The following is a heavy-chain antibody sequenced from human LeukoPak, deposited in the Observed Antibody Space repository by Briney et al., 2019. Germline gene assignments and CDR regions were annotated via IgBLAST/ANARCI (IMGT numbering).Heavy chain of an antibody. CDR3: ERLRFGTPIDAFDI. J-gene: IGHJ3*02. Sequence: AGGSLRLSCAASGFTFSNYCMHWVRQAPGKGLVWVSRINGDGTNISYADSVKGRFTISRDKAKNTVYLQMNSLRAEDTAVYYCERLRFGTPIDAFDIWGQGTMVTVAS. CDR2: INGDGTNI. CDR1: GFTFSNYC. D-gene: IGHD3-10*01. V-gene: IGHV3-74*01.